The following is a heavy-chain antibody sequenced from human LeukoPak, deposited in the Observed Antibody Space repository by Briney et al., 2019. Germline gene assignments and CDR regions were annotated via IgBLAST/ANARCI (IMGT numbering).Heavy chain of an antibody. D-gene: IGHD3-16*01. Sequence: PGGSLRLSCAASGFTFSSYAMSWVRHAPGKGLEWVSAISCSGSSTYYADSLKGRFTISRNNYKNMLYLQMNGMRAEDTAVYYCAKDTYVVSLDYWGQGTLVTVSS. CDR1: GFTFSSYA. CDR3: AKDTYVVSLDY. CDR2: ISCSGSST. V-gene: IGHV3-23*01. J-gene: IGHJ4*02.